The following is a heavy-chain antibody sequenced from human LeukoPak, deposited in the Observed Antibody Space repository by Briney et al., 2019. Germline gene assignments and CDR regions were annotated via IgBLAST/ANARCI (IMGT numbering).Heavy chain of an antibody. D-gene: IGHD1-7*01. CDR3: AKRRGLELLYYYYMDV. J-gene: IGHJ6*03. V-gene: IGHV1-46*01. CDR1: GYTFTIYY. CDR2: INPSGGST. Sequence: ASVKVSCKASGYTFTIYYIHWVRQAPGQGLEWMGLINPSGGSTNYAQKFQGRVTMTRDTSTSTVYMELSSLRSEDTAVYYCAKRRGLELLYYYYMDVWGKGTTVTVSS.